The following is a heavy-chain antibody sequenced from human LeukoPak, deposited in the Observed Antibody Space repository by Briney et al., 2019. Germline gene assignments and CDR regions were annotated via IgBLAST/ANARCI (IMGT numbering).Heavy chain of an antibody. Sequence: PGGSLRLSCAASGFTFSSYSMNWVRQAPGKGLEWVSYISSSSSTIYYADSVKGRFTISRDNAKNSLYLQMNSLRAEDTAVYYCARGITMVRGVTLDYWGQGTLVTVSS. V-gene: IGHV3-48*01. CDR1: GFTFSSYS. CDR3: ARGITMVRGVTLDY. J-gene: IGHJ4*02. D-gene: IGHD3-10*01. CDR2: ISSSSSTI.